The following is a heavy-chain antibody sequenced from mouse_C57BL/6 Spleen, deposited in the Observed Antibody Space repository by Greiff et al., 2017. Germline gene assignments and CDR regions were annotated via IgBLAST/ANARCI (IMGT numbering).Heavy chain of an antibody. D-gene: IGHD1-1*02. CDR2: IRSKSNNYAT. V-gene: IGHV10-1*01. CDR3: VRPPHYGGAMDY. CDR1: GFSFNTYA. Sequence: DVMLVESGGGLVQPKGSLKLSCAASGFSFNTYAMNWVRQAPGKGLEWVARIRSKSNNYATYYADSVKARFTISRDDSESMLYLQMNNLKTEDTALYYCVRPPHYGGAMDYWGQGTSVTVSS. J-gene: IGHJ4*01.